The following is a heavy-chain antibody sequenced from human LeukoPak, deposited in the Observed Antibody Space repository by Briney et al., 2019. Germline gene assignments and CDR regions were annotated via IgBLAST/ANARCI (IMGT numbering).Heavy chain of an antibody. Sequence: GGSLRLSCAASGFSFSSYGMSWVRQAPGKGLEWVSFIYSDNTHYSDSVKGRFTISRDNSKNTLYLQMNSLRAEDTAVYYCARRAGAYSHPYDYWGQGTLVTVSS. D-gene: IGHD4/OR15-4a*01. CDR2: IYSDNT. J-gene: IGHJ4*02. V-gene: IGHV3-53*01. CDR3: ARRAGAYSHPYDY. CDR1: GFSFSSYG.